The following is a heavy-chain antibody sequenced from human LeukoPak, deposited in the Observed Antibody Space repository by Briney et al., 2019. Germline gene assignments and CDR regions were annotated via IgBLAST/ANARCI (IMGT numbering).Heavy chain of an antibody. Sequence: SQTLSLTCTVSGGSISSGGYYWSWIRQPPGKGLEWIGSIYYSGSTYYNPSLKSRVTISVDTSKNQFSLKLSSVTAADTAVYYCATLCRGRQNPHYYDSSGHDYWGQGTLVTVSS. D-gene: IGHD3-22*01. CDR3: ATLCRGRQNPHYYDSSGHDY. CDR1: GGSISSGGYY. CDR2: IYYSGST. V-gene: IGHV4-39*07. J-gene: IGHJ4*02.